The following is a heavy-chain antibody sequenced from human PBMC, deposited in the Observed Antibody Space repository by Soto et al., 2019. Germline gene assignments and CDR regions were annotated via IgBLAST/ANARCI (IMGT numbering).Heavy chain of an antibody. D-gene: IGHD3-3*01. CDR3: ARAIFGVVPNWFDP. Sequence: SVKVSCKASGGTFSSYAISWVRQAPGQGLEWMGGIIPIFGTANYAQKFQGRVTITADKSTSTAYMELSSLRSEDTAVYYCARAIFGVVPNWFDPWGQGTLVTVSS. J-gene: IGHJ5*02. CDR1: GGTFSSYA. CDR2: IIPIFGTA. V-gene: IGHV1-69*06.